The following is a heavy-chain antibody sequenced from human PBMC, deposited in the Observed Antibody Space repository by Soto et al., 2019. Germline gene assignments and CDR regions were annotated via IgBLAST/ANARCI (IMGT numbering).Heavy chain of an antibody. CDR2: ISGFNGQT. Sequence: QVQLVQSGPEVKKPGASVKVSCKASGNTFASHGFSWVRQAPGQGLEWMGWISGFNGQTNYALKFQGRVTLTTDTSTSTAYMELRSLRSDDTAVYFCARVDPRGVAVVRDYWGQGPLVNVSS. J-gene: IGHJ4*02. CDR1: GNTFASHG. D-gene: IGHD3-10*01. V-gene: IGHV1-18*01. CDR3: ARVDPRGVAVVRDY.